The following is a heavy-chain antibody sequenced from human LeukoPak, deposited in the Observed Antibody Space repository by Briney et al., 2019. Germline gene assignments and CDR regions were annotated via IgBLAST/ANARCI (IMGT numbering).Heavy chain of an antibody. V-gene: IGHV4-4*07. Sequence: PSQTLSLTCTVSGGSMSSFYWSWIRQPAGEGLEWIGRVYSSGTTNYNPSLKSRVTMSVDTSKNQFSLKLSSVTAADTAVYYCARAPYEIAAADTWGQGTLVTVSS. CDR2: VYSSGTT. J-gene: IGHJ5*02. D-gene: IGHD6-13*01. CDR3: ARAPYEIAAADT. CDR1: GGSMSSFY.